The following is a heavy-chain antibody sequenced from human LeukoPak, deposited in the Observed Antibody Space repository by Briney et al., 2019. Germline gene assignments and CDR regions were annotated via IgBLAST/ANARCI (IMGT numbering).Heavy chain of an antibody. D-gene: IGHD3-9*01. CDR1: GFTFSSYG. V-gene: IGHV3-30*18. J-gene: IGHJ4*02. Sequence: AGGSLRLSCAASGFTFSSYGMNWVRQAPGKGLEWVAVISYDGSNKYYADSVKGRFTISRDNSKNTLYLQMNSLRAEDTAVYYCAKVLRYFDWLSGPFDYWGQGTLVTVSS. CDR3: AKVLRYFDWLSGPFDY. CDR2: ISYDGSNK.